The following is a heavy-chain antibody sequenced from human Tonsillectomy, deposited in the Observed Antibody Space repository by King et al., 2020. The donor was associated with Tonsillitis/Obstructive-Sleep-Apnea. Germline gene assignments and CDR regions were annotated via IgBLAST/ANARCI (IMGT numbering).Heavy chain of an antibody. CDR2: INPNSGGT. J-gene: IGHJ6*02. Sequence: QLVQSGAEVKKPGASVKVSCKASGYTFTGYYMHWVRQAPGQGLEWMGWINPNSGGTNYAQKFKGRVTMTRDTSISTAYMELSRLRSDDTAVYYCAREYSSLVRRGDYYYYGMDVWGQGTTVTVSS. D-gene: IGHD6-13*01. CDR1: GYTFTGYY. V-gene: IGHV1-2*02. CDR3: AREYSSLVRRGDYYYYGMDV.